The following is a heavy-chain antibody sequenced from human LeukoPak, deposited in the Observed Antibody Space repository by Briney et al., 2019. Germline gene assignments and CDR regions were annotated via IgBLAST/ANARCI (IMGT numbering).Heavy chain of an antibody. CDR1: GFTFSGSA. CDR2: IRSKANSYAT. J-gene: IGHJ5*02. CDR3: TRRYGGNPGSNWFDP. D-gene: IGHD4-23*01. Sequence: GSLKLSCAASGFTFSGSAMHWVRQASGKGLEWVGRIRSKANSYATAYAASVKGRFTISRDDSKNTAYLQMNSLKTEDTAVYYCTRRYGGNPGSNWFDPWGQGTLVTVSS. V-gene: IGHV3-73*01.